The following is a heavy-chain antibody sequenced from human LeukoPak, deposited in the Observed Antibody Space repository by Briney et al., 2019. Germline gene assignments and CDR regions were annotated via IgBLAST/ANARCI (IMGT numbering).Heavy chain of an antibody. V-gene: IGHV3-30-3*01. CDR3: ARDADTSEFFSWLDL. CDR1: GFTFSSYA. J-gene: IGHJ5*02. D-gene: IGHD3-22*01. CDR2: ISYDGSNK. Sequence: PGGSLRLSCAASGFTFSSYAMHWVRQAPGKGLEWVAVISYDGSNKYYADSVKGRFTISRDNSKNTLYLQMNSLRAEDTAVYYCARDADTSEFFSWLDLWGQGTLVTVSS.